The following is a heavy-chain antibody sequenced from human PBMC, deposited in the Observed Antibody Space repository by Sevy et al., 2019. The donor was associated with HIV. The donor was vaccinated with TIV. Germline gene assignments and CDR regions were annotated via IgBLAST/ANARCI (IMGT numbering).Heavy chain of an antibody. J-gene: IGHJ3*02. Sequence: GGSLRLSCAASGFTFSDYYMSWIRQAPGKGLEWVSYISSSSSSIYYADSVKGRFTISRDNAKNSLYLQMNSLRAEDTAVYYCARDRYYGNGFDIWGQGTMVTVSS. CDR2: ISSSSSSI. CDR3: ARDRYYGNGFDI. CDR1: GFTFSDYY. V-gene: IGHV3-11*01. D-gene: IGHD3-3*01.